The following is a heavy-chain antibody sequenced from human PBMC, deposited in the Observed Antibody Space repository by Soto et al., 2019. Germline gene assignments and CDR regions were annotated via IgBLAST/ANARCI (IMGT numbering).Heavy chain of an antibody. CDR2: ISGSGGST. J-gene: IGHJ5*02. CDR1: GFTFSSYA. D-gene: IGHD3-16*02. CDR3: AKDSSHSSLSYDYVWGSYRYSDWFDP. Sequence: GGSLRLSCAASGFTFSSYAMSWVRQAPGKGLEWVSAISGSGGSTYYADSVKGRFTISRDNSKNTLYLQMNSLRAEDTAVYYCAKDSSHSSLSYDYVWGSYRYSDWFDPWGQGTLVTVSS. V-gene: IGHV3-23*01.